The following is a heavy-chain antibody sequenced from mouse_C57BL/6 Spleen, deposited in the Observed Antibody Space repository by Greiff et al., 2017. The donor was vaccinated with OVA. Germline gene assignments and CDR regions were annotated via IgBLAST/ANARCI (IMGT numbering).Heavy chain of an antibody. J-gene: IGHJ4*01. CDR3: ARGGNYYGSSYAYAMDY. CDR2: INPYNGGT. D-gene: IGHD1-1*01. CDR1: GYTFTDYY. Sequence: EVQLQQSGPVLVKPGASVKMSCKASGYTFTDYYMNWVKQSHGKSLEWIGVINPYNGGTSYNQKFKGKATLTVDKSSSTAYMELNSLTSEDSAVYYCARGGNYYGSSYAYAMDYWGQGTSVTVSS. V-gene: IGHV1-19*01.